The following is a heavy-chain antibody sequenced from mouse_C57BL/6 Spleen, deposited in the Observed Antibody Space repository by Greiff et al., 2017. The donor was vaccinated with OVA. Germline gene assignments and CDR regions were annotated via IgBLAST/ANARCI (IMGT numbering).Heavy chain of an antibody. CDR3: ARSRHYYGSSYDYAMDY. CDR2: INPNNGGT. D-gene: IGHD1-1*01. J-gene: IGHJ4*01. V-gene: IGHV1-26*01. CDR1: GYTFTDYY. Sequence: EVQLQQSGPELVKPGASVKISCKASGYTFTDYYMNWVKQSHGKSLEWIGDINPNNGGTSYNQKFKGKATLTVDKSSSTAYMELRSLTSEDSAVFYCARSRHYYGSSYDYAMDYWGQGTSVTVSS.